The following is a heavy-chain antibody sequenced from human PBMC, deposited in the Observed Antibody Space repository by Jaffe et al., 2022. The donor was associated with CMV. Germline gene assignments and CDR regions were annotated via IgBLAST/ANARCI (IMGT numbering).Heavy chain of an antibody. Sequence: EVQLVESGGGLVQPGRSLRLSCAASGFTFDDYAMHWVRQAPGKGLEWVSGISWNSGSIGYADSVKGRFTISRDNAKNSLYLQMNSLRAEDTALYYCAKAAYDFWSGYYGPSYYFDYWGQGTLVTVSS. D-gene: IGHD3-3*01. V-gene: IGHV3-9*01. CDR3: AKAAYDFWSGYYGPSYYFDY. J-gene: IGHJ4*02. CDR1: GFTFDDYA. CDR2: ISWNSGSI.